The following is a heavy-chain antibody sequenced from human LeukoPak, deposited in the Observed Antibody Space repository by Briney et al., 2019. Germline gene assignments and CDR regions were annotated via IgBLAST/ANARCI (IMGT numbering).Heavy chain of an antibody. CDR2: IIEKGNA. D-gene: IGHD3-10*01. CDR3: ARGYYPPRWYFDL. J-gene: IGHJ2*01. Sequence: PSETLSLTCALYGGSFSSYSGSWTWIRQTPEKGLDWIGEIIEKGNANYNPSLKSRVTIDLDTSKNQFSLKLTSMTAADTAMYYCARGYYPPRWYFDLWGRGTLVTVSS. CDR1: GGSFSSYS. V-gene: IGHV4-34*01.